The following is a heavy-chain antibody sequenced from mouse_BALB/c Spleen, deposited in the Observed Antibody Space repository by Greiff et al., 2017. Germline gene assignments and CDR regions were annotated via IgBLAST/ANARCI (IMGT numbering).Heavy chain of an antibody. D-gene: IGHD1-1*01. CDR2: ISSGSSTI. Sequence: EVQRVESGGGLVQPGGSRKLSCAASGFTFSSFGMHWVRQAPEKGLEWVAYISSGSSTIYYADTVKGRFTISRDNPKNTLFLQMTSLRSEDTAMYYCARSTTVVGYYAMDYWGQGTSVTVSS. V-gene: IGHV5-17*02. CDR1: GFTFSSFG. CDR3: ARSTTVVGYYAMDY. J-gene: IGHJ4*01.